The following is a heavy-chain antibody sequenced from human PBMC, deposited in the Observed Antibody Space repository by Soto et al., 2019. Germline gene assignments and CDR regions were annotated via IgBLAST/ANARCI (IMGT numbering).Heavy chain of an antibody. CDR1: GYSFTSYW. CDR2: IYPGDSDT. CDR3: ARHEGYCSSISCYGMDV. V-gene: IGHV5-51*01. J-gene: IGHJ6*02. D-gene: IGHD2-15*01. Sequence: PGESLKISCQGSGYSFTSYWIVWVRQMPGKGLEWMGTIYPGDSDTRYSPSFQGQVTISADKSISTAYLQWNSLKASDTAMYFCARHEGYCSSISCYGMDVWGQGATVTVSS.